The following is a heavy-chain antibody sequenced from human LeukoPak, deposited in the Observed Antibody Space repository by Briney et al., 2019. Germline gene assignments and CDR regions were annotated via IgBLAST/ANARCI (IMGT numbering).Heavy chain of an antibody. V-gene: IGHV1-3*01. CDR1: GGTFSSYA. Sequence: ASVKVSCKASGGTFSSYAMHWVRQAPGQRLEWMGWINAGNGNTKYSQKFQGRVTITRDTSASTAYMELSSLRSEDTAVYYCARGQQTATKYSSSWYPDYWGQGTLVTVSS. J-gene: IGHJ4*02. CDR2: INAGNGNT. CDR3: ARGQQTATKYSSSWYPDY. D-gene: IGHD6-13*01.